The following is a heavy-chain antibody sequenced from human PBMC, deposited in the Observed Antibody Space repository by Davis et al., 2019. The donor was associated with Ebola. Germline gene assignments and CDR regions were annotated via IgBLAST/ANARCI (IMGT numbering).Heavy chain of an antibody. CDR1: GFTFSSYG. Sequence: GESLKISCAVSGFTFSSYGMHWVRQAPGKGLEWVAVIWYDGSNKYYADSVKGRFTISRDNAKNSLYLQMNSLRTEDTALYYCTRLYGNGWTGVDYWGQGTLVTVSS. J-gene: IGHJ4*02. V-gene: IGHV3-33*01. CDR3: TRLYGNGWTGVDY. CDR2: IWYDGSNK. D-gene: IGHD6-19*01.